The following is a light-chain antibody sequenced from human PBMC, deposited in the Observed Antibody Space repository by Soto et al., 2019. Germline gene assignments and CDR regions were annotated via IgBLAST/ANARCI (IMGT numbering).Light chain of an antibody. J-gene: IGLJ2*01. CDR2: AVS. CDR3: SSYASSGTVI. CDR1: SSDVGGYNY. Sequence: QSALTQPASVSGSPGQSITISCTGTSSDVGGYNYVSWYQQHPGKAPKLMIYAVSNRPSGISNRFSGSKSGNAASLTISGLQAEDEADYYCSSYASSGTVIFGGGTKVTVL. V-gene: IGLV2-14*01.